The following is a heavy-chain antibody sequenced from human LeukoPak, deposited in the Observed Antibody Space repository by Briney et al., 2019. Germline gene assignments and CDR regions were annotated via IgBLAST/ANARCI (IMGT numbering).Heavy chain of an antibody. V-gene: IGHV4-31*03. J-gene: IGHJ4*02. D-gene: IGHD3-22*01. CDR3: ASNNPYNSGSTYFDY. CDR2: IYYSGST. CDR1: GGSISSGGYY. Sequence: SETLSLTCTVSGGSISSGGYYWSWIRQHPGKGLEWIGYIYYSGSTYYNPSLKSRVTISVDTSKNQFSLKLSSVTAADTAVYYCASNNPYNSGSTYFDYWGQGTLVTVSS.